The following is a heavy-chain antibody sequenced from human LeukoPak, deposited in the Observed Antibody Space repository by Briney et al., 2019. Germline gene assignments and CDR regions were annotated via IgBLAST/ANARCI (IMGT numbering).Heavy chain of an antibody. D-gene: IGHD3-10*01. Sequence: GGSLRLSCAASGFTFDDYGMNWVRQAPGKGLEWVSGINWSGGTTAYADSVKGRFTISRDNAKNSLYLQMNSLKVDDTALYYCARDPYGDSYFDYWGQGTLVTVSS. CDR1: GFTFDDYG. CDR2: INWSGGTT. J-gene: IGHJ4*02. CDR3: ARDPYGDSYFDY. V-gene: IGHV3-20*04.